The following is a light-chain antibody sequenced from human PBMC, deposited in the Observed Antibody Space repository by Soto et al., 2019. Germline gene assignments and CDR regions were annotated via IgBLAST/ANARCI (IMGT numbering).Light chain of an antibody. J-gene: IGLJ2*01. CDR3: SSYTSSSTVV. Sequence: QSALTQPASVSGSPGQSITISCTGTSRDVGGYNYVSWYQQHPGKAPTLMIYDVSNRPSGVSNRFSGSKSGNTASLTISGLQAEDEADYYCSSYTSSSTVVFGGGTQLTVL. V-gene: IGLV2-14*01. CDR2: DVS. CDR1: SRDVGGYNY.